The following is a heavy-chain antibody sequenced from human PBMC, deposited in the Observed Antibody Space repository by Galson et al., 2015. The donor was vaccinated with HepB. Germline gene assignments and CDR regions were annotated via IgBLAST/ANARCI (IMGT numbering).Heavy chain of an antibody. Sequence: SVKVSCKASGYTFIDFGISWVRQAPGQGPEWMGWINTSNGKANYAQKLQDRVTMTTDTSTRTAYMDLRSLRSDDTAVYYCARVLGGGGGYGSGSFPTWGYWGQGALVTVSS. CDR3: ARVLGGGGGYGSGSFPTWGY. CDR2: INTSNGKA. J-gene: IGHJ4*02. CDR1: GYTFIDFG. D-gene: IGHD3-10*01. V-gene: IGHV1-18*01.